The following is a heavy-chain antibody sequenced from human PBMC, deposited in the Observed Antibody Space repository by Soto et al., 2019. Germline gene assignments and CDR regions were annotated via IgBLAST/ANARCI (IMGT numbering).Heavy chain of an antibody. CDR2: IYPGDSDT. V-gene: IGHV5-51*01. J-gene: IGHJ6*02. Sequence: LGESLKISCKGSGYSFTSYWIGWVRQMPGKGLEWMGIIYPGDSDTRYSPSFQGQVTISADKSMSTAYLQWSSLKASDTAMYYCARLLRVVVPAARYYYYYGMDVWGQGTTVTVSS. CDR1: GYSFTSYW. D-gene: IGHD2-2*01. CDR3: ARLLRVVVPAARYYYYYGMDV.